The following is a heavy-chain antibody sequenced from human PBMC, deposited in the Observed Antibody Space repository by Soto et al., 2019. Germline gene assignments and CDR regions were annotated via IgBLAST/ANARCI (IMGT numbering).Heavy chain of an antibody. CDR3: TIPGAGDFDY. CDR1: GASISNTNW. Sequence: QVQLQESGPGLVEPSGTLSLTCAVSGASISNTNWWSWVRQPPGKGLEWIGEIYHSGTTNCDPSLKSRLTISVDKSKYQFSLKLSSVTAADTAVYYCTIPGAGDFDYWGQGTLVTVSS. J-gene: IGHJ4*02. D-gene: IGHD6-13*01. V-gene: IGHV4-4*02. CDR2: IYHSGTT.